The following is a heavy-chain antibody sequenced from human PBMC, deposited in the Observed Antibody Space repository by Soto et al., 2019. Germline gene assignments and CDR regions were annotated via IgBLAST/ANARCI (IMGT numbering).Heavy chain of an antibody. CDR3: AHSRIPDLGSRGAFDY. V-gene: IGHV2-5*02. J-gene: IGHJ4*02. Sequence: QITLKESGTTLVKPTQTLTLTCTFSGFSLSTSGVGVGWIRQPPGKALEWLALIYWDDDKRYSPSLKCRLTITTDTSKNQVVLTMTNMDPVATSTYYCAHSRIPDLGSRGAFDYWGQGTLVTVSS. D-gene: IGHD1-26*01. CDR1: GFSLSTSGVG. CDR2: IYWDDDK.